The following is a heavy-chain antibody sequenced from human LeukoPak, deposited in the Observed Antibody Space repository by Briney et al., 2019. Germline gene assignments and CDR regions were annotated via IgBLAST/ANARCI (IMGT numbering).Heavy chain of an antibody. CDR3: AKGFLRGYPYYMDV. Sequence: GGSLRLSCAASGFTFSSYAMSWARQAPGKGLEWVSAISGSGGSTYYADSVKGRFTISRDNSKNTLYLQMNSLRAEDTAVYYCAKGFLRGYPYYMDVWGKGTTVTGSS. D-gene: IGHD3-22*01. J-gene: IGHJ6*03. V-gene: IGHV3-23*01. CDR2: ISGSGGST. CDR1: GFTFSSYA.